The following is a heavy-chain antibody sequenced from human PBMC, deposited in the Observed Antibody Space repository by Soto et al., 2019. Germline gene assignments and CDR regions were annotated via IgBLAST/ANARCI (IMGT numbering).Heavy chain of an antibody. D-gene: IGHD3-22*01. Sequence: PAGSLRLSCAASGVTFSSYGMHGVRQATGKGLEWVADISYSGSTKYYADSVKGRFTISRDNAKNSLYLQMNSLRAEDTAVYYCARDIGYDSSGHVPHDYWGQGTLVTVSS. CDR3: ARDIGYDSSGHVPHDY. CDR1: GVTFSSYG. J-gene: IGHJ4*02. V-gene: IGHV3-30*03. CDR2: ISYSGSTK.